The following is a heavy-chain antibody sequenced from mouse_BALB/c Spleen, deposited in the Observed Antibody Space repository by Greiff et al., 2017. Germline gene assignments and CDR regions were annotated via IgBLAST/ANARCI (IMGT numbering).Heavy chain of an antibody. V-gene: IGHV1-74*01. CDR2: IDPSDSET. Sequence: VKLQESGPQLVRPGASVKISCKASGYSFTSYWMHWVKQRPGQGLEWIGMIDPSDSETRLNQKFKDKATLTVDKSSSTAYMQLSSPTAEDSAVYYCAKVHYGSSSYAMDYWGQGTSVTVSS. CDR3: AKVHYGSSSYAMDY. CDR1: GYSFTSYW. J-gene: IGHJ4*01. D-gene: IGHD1-1*01.